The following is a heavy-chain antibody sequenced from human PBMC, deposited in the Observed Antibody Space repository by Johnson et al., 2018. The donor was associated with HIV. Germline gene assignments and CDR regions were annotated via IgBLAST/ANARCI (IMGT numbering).Heavy chain of an antibody. V-gene: IGHV3-53*01. CDR3: ARGSGYDHDYGGVDI. CDR1: GFSVSSKY. CDR2: LYRSGST. D-gene: IGHD4-23*01. J-gene: IGHJ3*02. Sequence: VQLVESGGGLIQLGGSLRLSCAASGFSVSSKYMSWVRQAPGKGLEWVSALYRSGSTYYVDSVKGRLTISRDNSTNTLHLQKNSLRFDDMAVYYCARGSGYDHDYGGVDIWGQGTMVTVSS.